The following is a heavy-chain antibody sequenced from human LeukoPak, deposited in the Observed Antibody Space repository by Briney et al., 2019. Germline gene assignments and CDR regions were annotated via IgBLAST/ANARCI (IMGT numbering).Heavy chain of an antibody. CDR2: IIPIFGTA. CDR1: GGTFSSYA. V-gene: IGHV1-69*13. Sequence: RASVKVSCKASGGTFSSYAISWVRQAPGQGLEWMGGIIPIFGTANYAQKFQGRVTITADESTSTAYMELSSLRSEDTAVNYCAKLQNSSWYGVFDYWGQGTLDTVSS. J-gene: IGHJ4*02. D-gene: IGHD6-13*01. CDR3: AKLQNSSWYGVFDY.